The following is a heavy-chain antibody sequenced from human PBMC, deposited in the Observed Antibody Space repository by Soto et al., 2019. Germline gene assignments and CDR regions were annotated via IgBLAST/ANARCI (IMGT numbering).Heavy chain of an antibody. Sequence: QVQLVQSGAEVKKPGASVKVSCKASGYTFTSYDINWVRQATGQGLEWMGWMNPNSGNTGYAQKFQGRVTMTRNTSISTAYMELSSLRSEDTAVDYCARGPPVGVLDYYYMDVWGKGTTVTVSS. D-gene: IGHD3-10*01. J-gene: IGHJ6*03. V-gene: IGHV1-8*01. CDR2: MNPNSGNT. CDR1: GYTFTSYD. CDR3: ARGPPVGVLDYYYMDV.